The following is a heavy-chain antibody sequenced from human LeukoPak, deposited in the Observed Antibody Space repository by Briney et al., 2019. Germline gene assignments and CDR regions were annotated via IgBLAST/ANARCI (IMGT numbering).Heavy chain of an antibody. J-gene: IGHJ3*02. CDR2: TYYRSKWYN. CDR3: ARDPRIAAAVPRGAFDI. Sequence: SQTLSLTCAISGDSVSSNSAAWNWIRQSPSRGLEWLGRTYYRSKWYNDYAVSVKSRITINPNTSKNQFSLQLNSVTPEDTAVYYCARDPRIAAAVPRGAFDIWGQGTMVTVSS. D-gene: IGHD6-13*01. V-gene: IGHV6-1*01. CDR1: GDSVSSNSAA.